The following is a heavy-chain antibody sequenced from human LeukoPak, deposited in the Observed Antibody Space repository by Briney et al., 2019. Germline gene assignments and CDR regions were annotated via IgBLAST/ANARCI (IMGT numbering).Heavy chain of an antibody. Sequence: SETLSLTCAVYGGSFSGYYWSWIRQPPGKGLEWIGEINHSGSTNYNPSLKSRVTISVDTSKNQFSLKLSSVTAADTAVYYCARGWYSSSLDYWGQGTLVTVSS. V-gene: IGHV4-34*01. CDR1: GGSFSGYY. CDR3: ARGWYSSSLDY. J-gene: IGHJ4*02. CDR2: INHSGST. D-gene: IGHD6-13*01.